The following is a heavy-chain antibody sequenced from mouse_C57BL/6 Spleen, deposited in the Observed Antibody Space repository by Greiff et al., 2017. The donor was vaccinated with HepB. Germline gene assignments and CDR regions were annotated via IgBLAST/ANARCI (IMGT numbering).Heavy chain of an antibody. CDR2: IYPGSGST. V-gene: IGHV1-55*01. Sequence: VQLQQPGAELVKPGASVKMSCKASGYTFTSYWITWVKQRPGQGLEWIGDIYPGSGSTNYNEKFKSKATLTVDTSSSTAYMQLSSLTSEDSAVYYCARTGTGMWYFDVWGTGTTVTVSS. CDR1: GYTFTSYW. D-gene: IGHD4-1*01. CDR3: ARTGTGMWYFDV. J-gene: IGHJ1*03.